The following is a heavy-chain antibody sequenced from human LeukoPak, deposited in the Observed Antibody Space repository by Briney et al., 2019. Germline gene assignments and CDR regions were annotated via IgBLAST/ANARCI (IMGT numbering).Heavy chain of an antibody. V-gene: IGHV3-21*01. J-gene: IGHJ4*02. D-gene: IGHD6-19*01. CDR3: AKDSSGRPYHYPANFDY. CDR1: GFTFSNFW. CDR2: ISSSSSYI. Sequence: GGSLRLSCAASGFTFSNFWMNWVRQAPGKGLEWVSSISSSSSYIYYADSVKGRFTISRDNAKNSLYLQMNSLRAEDTAVYYCAKDSSGRPYHYPANFDYWGQGTLVTVSS.